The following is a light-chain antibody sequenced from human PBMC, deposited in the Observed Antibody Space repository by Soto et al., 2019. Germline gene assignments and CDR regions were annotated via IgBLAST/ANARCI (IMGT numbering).Light chain of an antibody. Sequence: QSVLTQPASVSGSPGQSITISCTGTSSDVGGYNYVSWYQQHPGKAPKLMIYEVSNRPSGVSNRFSGSKSGNTASLTISGLQAEDEADYYCCSYTSSSTYVLGTGTRVTVL. V-gene: IGLV2-14*01. CDR3: CSYTSSSTYV. CDR1: SSDVGGYNY. CDR2: EVS. J-gene: IGLJ1*01.